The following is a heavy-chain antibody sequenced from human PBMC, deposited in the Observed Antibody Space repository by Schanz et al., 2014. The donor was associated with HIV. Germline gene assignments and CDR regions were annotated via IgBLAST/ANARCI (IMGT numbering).Heavy chain of an antibody. Sequence: EALLLESGGGLVQPGGSLRLSCTTSGFIFSDHFMGWVRQAPGKGLEWVANKKEDGSEKYHADSVKGRFTISRDNSKNTLYLQMTTLRIDDTAVYYCAKPEYDSRGNSQSHFDYWGQGTLVTVSS. J-gene: IGHJ4*02. D-gene: IGHD3-22*01. CDR2: KKEDGSEK. CDR1: GFIFSDHF. CDR3: AKPEYDSRGNSQSHFDY. V-gene: IGHV3-7*03.